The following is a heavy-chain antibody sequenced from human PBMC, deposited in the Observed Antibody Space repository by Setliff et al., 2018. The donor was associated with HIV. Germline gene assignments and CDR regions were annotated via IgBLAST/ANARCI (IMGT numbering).Heavy chain of an antibody. D-gene: IGHD1-26*01. Sequence: SVKVSCKSSAGSFSIFAINWVRQAPGQGLEWMGGMMTIFSTTNYARKFQGRVTITTDESTGTAYVELSNLRSEDTAVYYCATEGAGGSYQRASALDVWGQGTMVTVSS. CDR3: ATEGAGGSYQRASALDV. CDR1: AGSFSIFA. J-gene: IGHJ3*01. CDR2: MMTIFSTT. V-gene: IGHV1-69*05.